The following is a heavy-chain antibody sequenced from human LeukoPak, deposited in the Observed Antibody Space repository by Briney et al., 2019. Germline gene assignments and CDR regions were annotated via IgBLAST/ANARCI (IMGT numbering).Heavy chain of an antibody. CDR1: GGSFSGYY. J-gene: IGHJ4*02. CDR3: ASFVVTTSPSTFDY. V-gene: IGHV4-34*01. CDR2: INHSGST. Sequence: SETLSLTCAVYGGSFSGYYWSWIRRPPGKGLEWIGEINHSGSTNYNPSLKSRVTISVDTSKNQFSLKLSSVTAEDTAVYYCASFVVTTSPSTFDYWGQGTLVTVSS. D-gene: IGHD4-11*01.